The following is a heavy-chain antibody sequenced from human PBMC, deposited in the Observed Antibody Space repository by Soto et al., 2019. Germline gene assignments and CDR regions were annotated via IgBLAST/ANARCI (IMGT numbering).Heavy chain of an antibody. D-gene: IGHD2-2*02. V-gene: IGHV3-23*01. CDR2: ISGSGGST. J-gene: IGHJ4*02. CDR3: AKPRTYCSSTSCYTGSFDY. Sequence: PGGSLRLSCAASGFTFSSYAMSWVRQAPGKGLEWVSAISGSGGSTYYADSVKGRFTISRDNSKNTLYLQMNSLRAEDTAVYYCAKPRTYCSSTSCYTGSFDYWGQGTLVTV. CDR1: GFTFSSYA.